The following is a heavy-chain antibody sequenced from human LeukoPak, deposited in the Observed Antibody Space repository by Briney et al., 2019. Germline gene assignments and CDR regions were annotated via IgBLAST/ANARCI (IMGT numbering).Heavy chain of an antibody. CDR2: IYYSGST. Sequence: SETLSLTCTVSGGSISSYYWSWIRQPPGKGLEWIGYIYYSGSTNYNPSLKSRVTISVDTSKNQFSLKLSSVTAADTAVYYCARGEDIVVVPAAISAFDIWGQGTMVTVSS. CDR3: ARGEDIVVVPAAISAFDI. J-gene: IGHJ3*02. V-gene: IGHV4-59*01. CDR1: GGSISSYY. D-gene: IGHD2-2*02.